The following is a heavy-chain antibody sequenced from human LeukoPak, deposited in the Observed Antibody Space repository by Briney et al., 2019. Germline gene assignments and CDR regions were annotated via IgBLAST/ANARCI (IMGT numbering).Heavy chain of an antibody. V-gene: IGHV4-31*03. D-gene: IGHD6-19*01. CDR1: GDSISSGGYY. CDR3: ARTVARTWVDY. Sequence: PSETLSLTCTVSGDSISSGGYYWSWIRQHPGKGLEWIGYIYHSGSTYYNPFLKSRLSISVDMSKNQFSLKLNSATAADTAVYYCARTVARTWVDYWGQGTLVTVSS. CDR2: IYHSGST. J-gene: IGHJ4*02.